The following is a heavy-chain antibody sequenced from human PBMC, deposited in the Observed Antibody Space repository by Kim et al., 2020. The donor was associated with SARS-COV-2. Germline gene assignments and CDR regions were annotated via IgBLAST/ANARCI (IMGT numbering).Heavy chain of an antibody. J-gene: IGHJ5*02. Sequence: SETLSLTCTVSGGSISTASSDWGWVRQPPGKGLEWIGSVCYTGSPYYNPSLKSRVTLSIDTSKNQFSLNLTSVTAADTAIYYSTSPPDSRIVVGWFDPW. D-gene: IGHD2-21*01. V-gene: IGHV4-39*07. CDR1: GGSISTASSD. CDR3: TSPPDSRIVVGWFDP. CDR2: VCYTGSP.